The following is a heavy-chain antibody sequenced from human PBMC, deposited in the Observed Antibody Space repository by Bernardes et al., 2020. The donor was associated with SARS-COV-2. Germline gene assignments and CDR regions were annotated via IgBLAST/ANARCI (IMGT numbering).Heavy chain of an antibody. D-gene: IGHD6-13*01. Sequence: GGSLRLSCAASGFTFSSYWMSWVRQAPGKGLEWVANIKQDGSEKYYVDSVKGRFTISRDNAKNSLYLQMNSLRAEDTAVYYCAPSPIHYSSSWYRRSVSDYWGQGTLVTVSS. CDR2: IKQDGSEK. V-gene: IGHV3-7*01. CDR3: APSPIHYSSSWYRRSVSDY. CDR1: GFTFSSYW. J-gene: IGHJ4*02.